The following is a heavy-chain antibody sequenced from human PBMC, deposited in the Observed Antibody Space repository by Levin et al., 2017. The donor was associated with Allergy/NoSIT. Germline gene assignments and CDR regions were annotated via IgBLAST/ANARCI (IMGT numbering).Heavy chain of an antibody. CDR1: GFTFTSYT. Sequence: PGGSLRLSCAASGFTFTSYTMTWVRQAPGRGLEWVSTLRYSGDTTHYADSVKGRFTISRDGSRDTLFLQMNSLRPEDTAVYYCAKGVSSGSPYRAFDMWGQGTMVTVS. CDR3: AKGVSSGSPYRAFDM. D-gene: IGHD1-26*01. CDR2: LRYSGDTT. V-gene: IGHV3-23*01. J-gene: IGHJ3*02.